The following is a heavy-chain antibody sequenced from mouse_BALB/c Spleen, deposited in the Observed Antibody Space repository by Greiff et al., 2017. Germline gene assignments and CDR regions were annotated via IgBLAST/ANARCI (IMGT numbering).Heavy chain of an antibody. CDR2: ISYDGSN. CDR1: GYSITSGYY. V-gene: IGHV3-6*02. CDR3: AEYGNYYAMDY. J-gene: IGHJ4*01. Sequence: EVKLEESGPGLVKPSQSLSLTCSVTGYSITSGYYWNWIRQFPGNKLEWMGYISYDGSNNYNPSLKNRISITRDTSKNQFFLKLNSVTTEDTATYYCAEYGNYYAMDYWGQGTSVTVSS. D-gene: IGHD2-1*01.